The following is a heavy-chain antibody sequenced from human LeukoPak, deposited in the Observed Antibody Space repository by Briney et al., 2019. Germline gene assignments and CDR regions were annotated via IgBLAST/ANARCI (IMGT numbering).Heavy chain of an antibody. J-gene: IGHJ4*02. CDR2: ISTSGGTT. V-gene: IGHV3-23*01. CDR1: GFTFNSYA. Sequence: AGGSLRLSCAASGFTFNSYAMSWVRQAPGKGLEWVSVISTSGGTTYYADSVKGRFTISRDNSKNTLYLQMNSLRVDDTGVYYCARERDRRGYFDYWGQGTLVTVSS. CDR3: ARERDRRGYFDY. D-gene: IGHD1-26*01.